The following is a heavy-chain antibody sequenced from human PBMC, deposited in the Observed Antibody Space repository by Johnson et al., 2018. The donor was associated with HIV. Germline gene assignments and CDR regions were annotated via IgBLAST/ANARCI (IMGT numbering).Heavy chain of an antibody. CDR3: AKDGAFDI. V-gene: IGHV3-53*01. J-gene: IGHJ3*02. CDR1: GFTVSSNY. Sequence: MQLVESGGGLIQPGGSLRLSCAASGFTVSSNYMSWVRQAPGKGLEWVSVIYSGGSTYSADSVKGRFTISRDSSQNTLFLQMNSLRADDTAVYYCAKDGAFDIWGQGTLVTVSS. CDR2: IYSGGST.